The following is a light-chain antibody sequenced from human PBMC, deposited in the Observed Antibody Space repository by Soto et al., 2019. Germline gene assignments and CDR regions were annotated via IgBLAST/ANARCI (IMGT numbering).Light chain of an antibody. CDR3: QQYASSPVT. CDR1: QSVSNNY. Sequence: ENVLTQSPGTLSLSPGDRASLSGRASQSVSNNYLAWHQQRPGQATRLLIFGASNRATGVPDRFTGSASGTDFTLTISRLQPEDFALYFCQQYASSPVTFGGGTKVDIK. V-gene: IGKV3-20*01. J-gene: IGKJ4*01. CDR2: GAS.